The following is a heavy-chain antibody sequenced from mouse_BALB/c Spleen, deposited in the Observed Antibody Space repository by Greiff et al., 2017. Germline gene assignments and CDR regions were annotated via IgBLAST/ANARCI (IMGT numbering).Heavy chain of an antibody. Sequence: EVMLVESGPSLVKPSQTLSLTCSVTGDSITSCYWNWIRKFPGNKLEYMGYISYSGSTYYNPSLKSRISITRDTSKNQYYLQLNSVTTEDTATYYCARLLYDWYFDVWGAGTTVTVSS. V-gene: IGHV3-8*02. D-gene: IGHD1-1*01. CDR3: ARLLYDWYFDV. CDR1: GDSITSCY. CDR2: ISYSGST. J-gene: IGHJ1*01.